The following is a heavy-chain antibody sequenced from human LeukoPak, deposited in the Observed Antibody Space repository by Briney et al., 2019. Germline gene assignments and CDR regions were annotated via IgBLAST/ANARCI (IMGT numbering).Heavy chain of an antibody. D-gene: IGHD3-10*01. Sequence: SETLSLTCTVSGGSVITDHWSWIRQPPGKGLEWIGYIYYSGSTNYNPSLKGRVTISVDTSRTQFSLKLSSVTAADTAVYYCARGPDYYGSDWGQGTLVTVSS. J-gene: IGHJ1*01. CDR3: ARGPDYYGSD. V-gene: IGHV4-59*02. CDR1: GGSVITDH. CDR2: IYYSGST.